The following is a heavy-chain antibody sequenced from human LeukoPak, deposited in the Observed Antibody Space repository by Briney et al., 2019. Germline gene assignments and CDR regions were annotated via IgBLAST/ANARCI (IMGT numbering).Heavy chain of an antibody. CDR2: IYYSGST. D-gene: IGHD6-19*01. CDR3: ARTWSSVAGTLDY. CDR1: GGSISSGGYY. V-gene: IGHV4-31*03. J-gene: IGHJ4*02. Sequence: SETLSLTCTVSGGSISSGGYYWSWIRQHPGKGLEWIGYIYYSGSTYYNPSLKSRVTISVDPSKNQFSLKLSSVTAADTAVYYCARTWSSVAGTLDYWGQGALVTVSS.